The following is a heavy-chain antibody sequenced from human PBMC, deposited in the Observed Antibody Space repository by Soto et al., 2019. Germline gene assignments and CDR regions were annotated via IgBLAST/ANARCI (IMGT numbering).Heavy chain of an antibody. D-gene: IGHD1-1*01. J-gene: IGHJ4*02. CDR1: GGSISSYY. V-gene: IGHV4-59*01. Sequence: PSETLSLTCTVSGGSISSYYWSWIRQPPGKGLEWIGYIYYSGSTNYNPSLKSRVTISVDTSKNQFSLKLSSVTAADTAVYYCARDAGTGMPDYWGRGTLVTVSS. CDR2: IYYSGST. CDR3: ARDAGTGMPDY.